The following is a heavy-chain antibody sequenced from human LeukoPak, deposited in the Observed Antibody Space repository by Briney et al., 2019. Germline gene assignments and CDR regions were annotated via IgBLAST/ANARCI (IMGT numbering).Heavy chain of an antibody. J-gene: IGHJ4*02. D-gene: IGHD3-10*01. CDR2: ISGSGTTI. CDR3: AKPYYYGSRSYMDY. CDR1: GFSFSSYE. V-gene: IGHV3-48*03. Sequence: PGGSLRLSCAASGFSFSSYEMNWVRQAPGKGLEWVSYISGSGTTIYYADSVKGRFTISRDNSKNMLYLQMNSLRAEDTAVYYCAKPYYYGSRSYMDYWGQGTLVTVSS.